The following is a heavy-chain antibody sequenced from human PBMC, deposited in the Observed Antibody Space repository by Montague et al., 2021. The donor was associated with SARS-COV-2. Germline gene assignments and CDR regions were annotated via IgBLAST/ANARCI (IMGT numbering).Heavy chain of an antibody. V-gene: IGHV4-39*07. CDR2: IYNSATT. J-gene: IGHJ4*02. Sequence: SETLSLTCTVSGGSITKSNFYWGWIRQPPGKVLEWIGTIYNSATTYYNTSLKSRVTISVDTSKNQFSLKLSSVTAADTAVYYCARDIGGSTVTTGGFDYWGQGTLVTVSS. CDR1: GGSITKSNFY. D-gene: IGHD4-17*01. CDR3: ARDIGGSTVTTGGFDY.